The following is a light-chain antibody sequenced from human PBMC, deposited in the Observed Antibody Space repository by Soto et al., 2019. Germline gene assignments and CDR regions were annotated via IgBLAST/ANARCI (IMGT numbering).Light chain of an antibody. CDR1: SSDVGGYNY. J-gene: IGLJ2*01. V-gene: IGLV2-14*01. Sequence: QSVLTQPASVSGSPGQSITISCTGTSSDVGGYNYVSWYQQHPGKAPKLMIYDVSNRPSGVSNRFSGSKSGNTASLTISGLQAGDEADYYCNSYTSSSTLLFGGGTKVTVL. CDR3: NSYTSSSTLL. CDR2: DVS.